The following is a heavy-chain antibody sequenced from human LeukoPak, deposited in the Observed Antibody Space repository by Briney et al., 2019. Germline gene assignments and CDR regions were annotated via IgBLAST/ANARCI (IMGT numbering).Heavy chain of an antibody. Sequence: GGSLRLSCAASGFTFSDYYMSWIRQAPGKGLEWVSYISSSGSTIYYADSVKGRFTISRDNGKSSIYLEMSSLRAEDTALYYCARDRARYCSSASCYTGIDYWGQGTRVTVSS. CDR3: ARDRARYCSSASCYTGIDY. CDR2: ISSSGSTI. CDR1: GFTFSDYY. D-gene: IGHD2-2*02. J-gene: IGHJ4*01. V-gene: IGHV3-11*04.